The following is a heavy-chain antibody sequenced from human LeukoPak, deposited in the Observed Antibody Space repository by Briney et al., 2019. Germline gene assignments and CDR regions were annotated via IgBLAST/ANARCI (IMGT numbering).Heavy chain of an antibody. CDR1: DGSIKTNYW. CDR3: ARVCRFRSGSYYFDY. D-gene: IGHD1-26*01. V-gene: IGHV4-4*02. CDR2: TWHSGSST. J-gene: IGHJ4*02. Sequence: PSETLSLTCTVSDGSIKTNYWWTWVRQPPGKGLEWIGETWHSGSSTNYNPSLKSRVTISVDKSKNQFSLKLSSVTAADTAVYYCARVCRFRSGSYYFDYWGQGTLVTVSS.